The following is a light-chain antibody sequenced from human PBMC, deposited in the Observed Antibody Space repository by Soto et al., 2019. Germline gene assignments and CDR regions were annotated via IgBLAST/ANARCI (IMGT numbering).Light chain of an antibody. V-gene: IGLV2-14*01. CDR1: SGDVGAYDF. CDR2: DVS. CDR3: SSYTSSRLGV. J-gene: IGLJ1*01. Sequence: QSALTQPASVSGSPGQSITISCTGTSGDVGAYDFVSWYQHHPGKAPRLVIYDVSRRPAGASDRFSDSKSGSTASLTISSLQAEDEADYYCSSYTSSRLGVFGTGTKVTVL.